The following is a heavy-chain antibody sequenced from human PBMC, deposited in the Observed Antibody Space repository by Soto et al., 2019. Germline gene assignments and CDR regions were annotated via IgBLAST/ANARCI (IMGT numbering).Heavy chain of an antibody. CDR2: IIPILGIA. Sequence: QVQLVQSGAEVKKPGSSVRFSGRASGGTLASYTISWVRKAPGKGLGWLGRIIPILGIANYAQKFQGRVTITADKSTSTAYMELSSLRSEDTAVYYCARVLTYYDFWSGYPDYWGQGTLVTVSS. V-gene: IGHV1-69*02. CDR1: GGTLASYT. J-gene: IGHJ4*02. D-gene: IGHD3-3*01. CDR3: ARVLTYYDFWSGYPDY.